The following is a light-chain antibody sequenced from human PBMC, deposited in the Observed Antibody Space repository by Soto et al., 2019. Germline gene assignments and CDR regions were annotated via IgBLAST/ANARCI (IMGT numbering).Light chain of an antibody. CDR3: MQALPTPS. Sequence: ESVMSQSPLSLSVTPGEPASISCRSSQSLLHSNGYNYLDWYLQKPGQSPQLLIYLGSFRAAGVPGRFSGSGSGTDFTLKISRVEAADVGVYYCMQALPTPSFGGGTKVEIK. CDR1: QSLLHSNGYNY. V-gene: IGKV2-28*01. CDR2: LGS. J-gene: IGKJ4*01.